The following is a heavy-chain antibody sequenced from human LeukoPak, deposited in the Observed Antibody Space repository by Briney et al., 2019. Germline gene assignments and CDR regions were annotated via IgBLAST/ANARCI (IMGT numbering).Heavy chain of an antibody. V-gene: IGHV3-74*01. CDR2: INSAGSST. J-gene: IGHJ4*02. CDR3: VRGGGYSYGYSDY. Sequence: GGSLRYSYAASGFTFSGYWMHWVRQAPGKGLVWVSRINSAGSSTTYADPVKGRFTISRDNAKNTLYLQMNSLRAEDTAVYYCVRGGGYSYGYSDYWGQGTLVTVSS. D-gene: IGHD5-18*01. CDR1: GFTFSGYW.